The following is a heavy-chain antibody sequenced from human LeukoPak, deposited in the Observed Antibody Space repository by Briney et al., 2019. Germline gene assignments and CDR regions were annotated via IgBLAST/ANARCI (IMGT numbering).Heavy chain of an antibody. CDR1: GGSFSGYY. CDR3: ARAPSYSSSSWGTEYYYGMDV. CDR2: IDYSGST. J-gene: IGHJ6*02. V-gene: IGHV4-59*01. D-gene: IGHD6-13*01. Sequence: SETLSLTCAVYGGSFSGYYWSWIRQPPGKGLEWIGYIDYSGSTNYNPSLKSRVTISVDTSKNQFSLKLSSVTAADTAVYYCARAPSYSSSSWGTEYYYGMDVWGQGTTVTVSS.